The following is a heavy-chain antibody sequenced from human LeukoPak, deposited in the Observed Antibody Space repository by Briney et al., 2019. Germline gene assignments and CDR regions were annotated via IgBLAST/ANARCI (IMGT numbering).Heavy chain of an antibody. Sequence: PGGSLRLSCTTSGFTFSNYWMHWVRHAPGKGLVWVSRIKDYTNYADADSVKGRFTISRDNAKNTLYLQMNSVRAEDTAVFYCARDLSYGHDYSSRRGQGTLVTVSS. CDR3: ARDLSYGHDYSSR. J-gene: IGHJ4*02. CDR2: IKDYTNY. V-gene: IGHV3-74*03. CDR1: GFTFSNYW. D-gene: IGHD5-18*01.